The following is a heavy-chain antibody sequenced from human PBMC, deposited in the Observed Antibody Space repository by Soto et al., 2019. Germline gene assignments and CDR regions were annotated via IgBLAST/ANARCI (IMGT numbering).Heavy chain of an antibody. CDR2: IYYSGST. CDR3: ARASVGVVTALDY. J-gene: IGHJ4*02. V-gene: IGHV4-31*03. Sequence: QVQLQESGPGLVKPSQTLSLTCTVSGGSISSGGYYWSWIRQHPGKGLEWIGYIYYSGSTYYNPSLKSRVXXSXDXXKNQFSLKLSSVTAADTAVYYCARASVGVVTALDYWGQGTLVTVSS. CDR1: GGSISSGGYY. D-gene: IGHD2-21*02.